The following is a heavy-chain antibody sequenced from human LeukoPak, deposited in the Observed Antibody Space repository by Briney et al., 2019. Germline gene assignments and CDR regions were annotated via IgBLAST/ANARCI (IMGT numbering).Heavy chain of an antibody. V-gene: IGHV4-34*01. CDR1: GGSFSGYY. Sequence: SETLSLTCAVYGGSFSGYYWGWIRQPPGKGLEWIGEINHSGSTNYNPSLKSRVTISVDTSKNQFSLKLSSVTAADTAVYYCARSGAEQPVRRHNWFDPWGQGTLVTVSS. J-gene: IGHJ5*02. CDR2: INHSGST. CDR3: ARSGAEQPVRRHNWFDP. D-gene: IGHD6-6*01.